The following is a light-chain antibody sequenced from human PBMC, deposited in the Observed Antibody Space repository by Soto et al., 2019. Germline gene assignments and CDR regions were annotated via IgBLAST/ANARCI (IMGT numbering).Light chain of an antibody. V-gene: IGLV1-40*01. Sequence: QSVLTQPPSVSGAPGQRVTISCTGSNSNIGAGYDVHWYQQLPGTAPKLLIYGNSNRPSGVPDRFSGYKSGTSASLTLTGLQAEDEADSYCQSYGDSLSGYVFGTGTTVTVL. J-gene: IGLJ1*01. CDR2: GNS. CDR3: QSYGDSLSGYV. CDR1: NSNIGAGYD.